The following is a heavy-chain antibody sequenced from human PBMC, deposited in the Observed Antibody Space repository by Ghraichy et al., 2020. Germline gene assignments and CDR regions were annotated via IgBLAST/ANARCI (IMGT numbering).Heavy chain of an antibody. D-gene: IGHD2/OR15-2a*01. V-gene: IGHV3-7*01. J-gene: IGHJ3*02. CDR1: GFTFSSYW. Sequence: GALRLSCAASGFTFSSYWMSWVRQAPGKGLEWVANIKRDGSEKYYVDSVKGRFTVSRDNAKNSLYLQMNSLRAEDTAVYYCARDHKSMGGLIWGQGTMVTVSS. CDR3: ARDHKSMGGLI. CDR2: IKRDGSEK.